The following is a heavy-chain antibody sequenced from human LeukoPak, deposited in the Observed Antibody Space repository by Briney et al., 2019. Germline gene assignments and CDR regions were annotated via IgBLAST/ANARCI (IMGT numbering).Heavy chain of an antibody. Sequence: GGSLRLSCAASGLTFSNAWMSWVRQAPGKGLEWVGRIKRKSDGGTTDYAAPVKGRFTISRDESKNTLYLQMNSLKSEDTAVYYCTTELDVRPNHYWGQGTLLTVSS. CDR2: IKRKSDGGTT. CDR3: TTELDVRPNHY. CDR1: GLTFSNAW. D-gene: IGHD1-14*01. V-gene: IGHV3-15*01. J-gene: IGHJ4*02.